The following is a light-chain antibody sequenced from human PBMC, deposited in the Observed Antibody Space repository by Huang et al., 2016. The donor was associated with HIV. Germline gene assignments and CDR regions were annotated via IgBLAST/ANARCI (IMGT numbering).Light chain of an antibody. V-gene: IGKV3-15*01. CDR2: GSS. J-gene: IGKJ4*01. CDR1: RTVSTN. CDR3: HQYNNWLLS. Sequence: IVMTQSPATLSVSPGERVTLSCRATRTVSTNLAWYQQRPGQAPRLLIYGSSTSAPGVPARFSGSGSGTDFSLTISSLQSEDFALYYCHQYNNWLLSFGGGTRVDI.